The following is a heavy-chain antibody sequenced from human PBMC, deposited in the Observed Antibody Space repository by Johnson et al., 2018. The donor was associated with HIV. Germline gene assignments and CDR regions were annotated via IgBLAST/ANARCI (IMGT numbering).Heavy chain of an antibody. CDR3: AKGASITMIVAVVRAFDI. Sequence: QVQVVESGGGVVQPGRSLRLSCAASGFTFSNYGMHWVRQAPGKGLECVAFISYDGSYKHYADSVKGRFTISRDNSKNTLYLQMNSLRAEDTAVYYCAKGASITMIVAVVRAFDIWGQGTMVTVSS. J-gene: IGHJ3*02. CDR2: ISYDGSYK. V-gene: IGHV3-30*18. D-gene: IGHD3-22*01. CDR1: GFTFSNYG.